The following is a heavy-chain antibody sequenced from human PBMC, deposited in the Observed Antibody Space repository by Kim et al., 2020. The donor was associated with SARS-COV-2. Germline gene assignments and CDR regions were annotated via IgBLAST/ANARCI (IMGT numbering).Heavy chain of an antibody. Sequence: GGSLRLSCAASGFTFSSYWMSWVRQAPGKGLEWVANIKQDGSEKCYVDSVKGRFTISRDNAKNSLYLQMNSLRAEDTAVYYCARDEYCSSTSCYYYGMDVWGQGTTVTVSS. CDR3: ARDEYCSSTSCYYYGMDV. CDR1: GFTFSSYW. V-gene: IGHV3-7*03. D-gene: IGHD2-2*01. CDR2: IKQDGSEK. J-gene: IGHJ6*02.